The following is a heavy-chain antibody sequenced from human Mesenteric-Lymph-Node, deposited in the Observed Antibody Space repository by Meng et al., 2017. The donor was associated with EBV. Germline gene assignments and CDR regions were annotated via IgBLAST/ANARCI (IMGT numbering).Heavy chain of an antibody. V-gene: IGHV1-46*01. D-gene: IGHD4-11*01. J-gene: IGHJ5*02. CDR1: GFQFITYY. CDR2: INPSVGST. Sequence: VQLWQSGRQFTNPWAPVMFSCKLFGFQFITYYLHWVREAPGQGLEWMGIINPSVGSTTYAQKFQGRVSMTSDASTSTVYLELNSLRSEDTAIYYCARATVTRNWFDPWGQGTLVTVSS. CDR3: ARATVTRNWFDP.